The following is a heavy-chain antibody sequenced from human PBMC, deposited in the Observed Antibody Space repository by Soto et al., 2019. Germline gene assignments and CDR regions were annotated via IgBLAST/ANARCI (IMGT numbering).Heavy chain of an antibody. J-gene: IGHJ6*02. D-gene: IGHD6-13*01. Sequence: GESLKISCKGSGYSFTSYWISWVRQMPGKGLEWMGRIDPSDSYTNYSPSFQGHVTISADKSISTAYLQWSSLKASDTAMYYCARHGSYVEAAGLSYSYYGMEVWGQGTRVTVAS. CDR1: GYSFTSYW. CDR2: IDPSDSYT. CDR3: ARHGSYVEAAGLSYSYYGMEV. V-gene: IGHV5-10-1*01.